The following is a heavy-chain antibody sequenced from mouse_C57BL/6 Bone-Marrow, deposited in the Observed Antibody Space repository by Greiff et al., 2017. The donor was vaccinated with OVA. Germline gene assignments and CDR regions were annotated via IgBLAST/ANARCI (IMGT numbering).Heavy chain of an antibody. V-gene: IGHV1-54*01. CDR1: GYAFTNYL. CDR2: INPGSGGT. CDR3: ARGLGVYFDY. D-gene: IGHD4-1*01. Sequence: VQLQQSGAELVRPGTSVKVSCKASGYAFTNYLIEWVKQRPGQGLEWIGVINPGSGGTNYNEKFKGKATLTADKSSSTAYMQLSSLTSEDSAVYFCARGLGVYFDYWGQGTTLTVAS. J-gene: IGHJ2*01.